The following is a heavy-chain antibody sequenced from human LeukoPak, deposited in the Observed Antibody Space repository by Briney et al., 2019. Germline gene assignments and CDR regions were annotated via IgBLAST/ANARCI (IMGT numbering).Heavy chain of an antibody. D-gene: IGHD4-17*01. V-gene: IGHV1-69*13. J-gene: IGHJ2*01. CDR1: GGTFSSYA. Sequence: ASVTVSCKASGGTFSSYAISWVRQAPGQGLEWMGGIIPIFGTANYAQKFQGRVTITADESTSTAYMELSSLRSEDTAVYYCARCYDYGDYGAQDLWGRGTLVTVSS. CDR3: ARCYDYGDYGAQDL. CDR2: IIPIFGTA.